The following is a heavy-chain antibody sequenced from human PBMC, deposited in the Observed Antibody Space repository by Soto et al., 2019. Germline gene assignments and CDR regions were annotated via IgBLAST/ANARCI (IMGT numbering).Heavy chain of an antibody. Sequence: DVQLVESGGGLVKPGGSLRLSCEVSGFSFSISAMNWVRQAPGKGLEWVSSINSGSTSVRYAESVKGRFTISRDNANNSLSLHMNSLRVEDTAVYYCARGGGSLNYWGQGTLVTVSS. D-gene: IGHD2-15*01. V-gene: IGHV3-21*02. CDR1: GFSFSISA. CDR3: ARGGGSLNY. J-gene: IGHJ4*02. CDR2: INSGSTSV.